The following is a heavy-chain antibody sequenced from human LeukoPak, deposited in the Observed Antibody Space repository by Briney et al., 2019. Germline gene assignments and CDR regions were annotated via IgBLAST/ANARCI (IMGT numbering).Heavy chain of an antibody. Sequence: ASVNVSSKASGYTFTSYGISWVRQAPGQGLEWMGWISAYNGNTNYAQKLQGRVTMTTDTSTSTAYKKLRSMRSDDTAVYYCARYRIGYNYGYDYWGQGTLVTVSS. D-gene: IGHD5-18*01. J-gene: IGHJ4*02. V-gene: IGHV1-18*01. CDR1: GYTFTSYG. CDR2: ISAYNGNT. CDR3: ARYRIGYNYGYDY.